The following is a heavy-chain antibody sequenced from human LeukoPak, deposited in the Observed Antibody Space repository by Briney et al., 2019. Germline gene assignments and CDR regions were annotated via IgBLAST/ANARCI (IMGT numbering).Heavy chain of an antibody. CDR1: GFTFSSYS. Sequence: GGSLRLSCAASGFTFSSYSMNWVRQAPGKGLEWVSYISSSSSTIYYADSVKGRFTISRDNAKNSLYLQMNSLRAEDTAVYYCAKTGGDLLWFGELFLDAFDIWGQGTMVTVSS. CDR3: AKTGGDLLWFGELFLDAFDI. J-gene: IGHJ3*02. V-gene: IGHV3-48*04. CDR2: ISSSSSTI. D-gene: IGHD3-10*01.